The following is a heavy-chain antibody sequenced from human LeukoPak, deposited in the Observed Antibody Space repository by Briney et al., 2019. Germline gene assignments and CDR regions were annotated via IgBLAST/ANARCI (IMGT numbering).Heavy chain of an antibody. V-gene: IGHV4-38-2*01. CDR1: GYSISSGYY. CDR3: ARWTGTTDAFDI. CDR2: IYHSGST. D-gene: IGHD1-7*01. Sequence: ASETLSLTRAVSGYSISSGYYWGWIRQPPGKGLEWIGSIYHSGSTYYNPSLKSRVTISVDTSKNQFSLKLSSVTAADTAVYYCARWTGTTDAFDIWGQGTMVTVSS. J-gene: IGHJ3*02.